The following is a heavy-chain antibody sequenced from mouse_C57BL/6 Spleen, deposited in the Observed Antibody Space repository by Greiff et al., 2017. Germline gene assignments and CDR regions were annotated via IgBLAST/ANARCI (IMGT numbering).Heavy chain of an antibody. CDR3: ATREFAY. CDR2: ISGGGSYT. CDR1: GFTFSSYA. J-gene: IGHJ3*01. V-gene: IGHV5-4*03. Sequence: DVMLVESGGGLVKPGGSLKLSCAASGFTFSSYAMSWVRQTPEKRLEWVATISGGGSYTYYPDNVKGRFTISRDNAKNNLYLQMSHLKSEDTAMYYCATREFAYWGQGTLVTVSA.